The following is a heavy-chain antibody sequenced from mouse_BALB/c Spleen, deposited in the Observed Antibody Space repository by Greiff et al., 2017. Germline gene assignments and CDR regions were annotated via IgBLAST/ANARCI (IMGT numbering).Heavy chain of an antibody. CDR2: IAPGSGST. CDR1: GYTFTSYW. Sequence: DLVKPGASVKLSCKASGYTFTSYWINWIKQRPGRGLEWIGRIAPGSGSTYYNEMFKGKATLTVDTSSSTAYIQLSSLSSEDSAVYFCARSAYGSSPYAMDYWGQGTSVTVSS. V-gene: IGHV1S41*01. D-gene: IGHD1-1*01. J-gene: IGHJ4*01. CDR3: ARSAYGSSPYAMDY.